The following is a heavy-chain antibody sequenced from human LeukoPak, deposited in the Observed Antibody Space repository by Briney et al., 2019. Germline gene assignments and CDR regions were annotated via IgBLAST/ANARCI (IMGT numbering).Heavy chain of an antibody. Sequence: ASVKVSCKASGYTFTSYDINWVRQATGQGLEWMGWMNPNSGNTGYAQKFQGRVTMTRNTSISTAYMELSSLRSEDTAVYYCATIYDSSGYPDYWGQGTLVTVSS. D-gene: IGHD3-22*01. CDR3: ATIYDSSGYPDY. V-gene: IGHV1-8*01. CDR2: MNPNSGNT. CDR1: GYTFTSYD. J-gene: IGHJ4*02.